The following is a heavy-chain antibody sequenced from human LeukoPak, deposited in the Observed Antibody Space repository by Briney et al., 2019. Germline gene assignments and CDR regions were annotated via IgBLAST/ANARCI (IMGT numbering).Heavy chain of an antibody. Sequence: PGGSLRLSCAASGFTFSSYWMHWVRHAPGKALVWVSRISSDGTSTSYADSVKRRFTISRDNAENTLYLQVNSRRAEDTAVYYCASRVQSGWSFDYWGQGNLVTVSS. J-gene: IGHJ4*02. V-gene: IGHV3-74*01. CDR3: ASRVQSGWSFDY. D-gene: IGHD6-19*01. CDR2: ISSDGTST. CDR1: GFTFSSYW.